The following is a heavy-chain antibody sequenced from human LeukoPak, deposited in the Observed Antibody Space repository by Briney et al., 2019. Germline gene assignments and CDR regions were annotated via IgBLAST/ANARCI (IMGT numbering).Heavy chain of an antibody. J-gene: IGHJ5*02. CDR1: GDSISSYY. CDR3: ARDASGTYFYWFDP. CDR2: ICRSGST. V-gene: IGHV4-59*01. D-gene: IGHD3-10*01. Sequence: PSETLSLTCTVSGDSISSYYWSWIRQPPGKGLEWIGYICRSGSTNSNPSLNSRVTILLDTSKNQFSLKLNSVTAADTAVYYCARDASGTYFYWFDPWGQGTLATVSS.